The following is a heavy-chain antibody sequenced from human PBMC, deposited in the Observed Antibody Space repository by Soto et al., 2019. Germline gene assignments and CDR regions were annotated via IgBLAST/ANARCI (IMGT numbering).Heavy chain of an antibody. Sequence: GGSLRLSCAASGFTFSSYGMHWVRQAPGEGLEWVAVISYDGSNKYYADSVKGRFAISRDNSKNTLYLQMNSLRAEDTAVYYCAKYLTGTPGDFEYYYYGMDVWGQGTTVTVS. CDR1: GFTFSSYG. V-gene: IGHV3-30*18. D-gene: IGHD1-20*01. CDR2: ISYDGSNK. CDR3: AKYLTGTPGDFEYYYYGMDV. J-gene: IGHJ6*02.